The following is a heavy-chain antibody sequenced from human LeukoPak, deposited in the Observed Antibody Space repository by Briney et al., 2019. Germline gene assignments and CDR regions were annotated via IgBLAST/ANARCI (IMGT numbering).Heavy chain of an antibody. J-gene: IGHJ4*02. CDR2: ISYDGSNK. D-gene: IGHD5-12*01. V-gene: IGHV3-30-3*01. CDR3: ARDDRWGWLPAVYHFDY. Sequence: GGSLRLSCAASGFIFNNYAMHWVRQAPGKGLEWVAVISYDGSNKYYADSVKGRFTISRDNSKSTLYVQMNSLRAEDTAVYYCARDDRWGWLPAVYHFDYWGQGTLVTVSS. CDR1: GFIFNNYA.